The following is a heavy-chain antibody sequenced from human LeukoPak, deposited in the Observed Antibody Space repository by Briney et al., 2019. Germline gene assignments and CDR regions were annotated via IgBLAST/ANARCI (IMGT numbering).Heavy chain of an antibody. D-gene: IGHD4-17*01. V-gene: IGHV1-18*01. Sequence: GASVKVSCKVSGYTFTSYGISWVRQAPGQGLEWMGWISAYNGNTNYAQKLQGRVTMTTDTSTSTAYMELRSLRSDDTAVYYCARVGGFYGDYGDGDDYWGQGTLVTVSS. CDR3: ARVGGFYGDYGDGDDY. CDR2: ISAYNGNT. J-gene: IGHJ4*02. CDR1: GYTFTSYG.